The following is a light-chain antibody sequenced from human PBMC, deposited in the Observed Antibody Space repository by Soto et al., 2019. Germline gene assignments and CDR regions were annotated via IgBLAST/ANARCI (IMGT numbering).Light chain of an antibody. Sequence: QSVLTQPPSGSAAPGQTVTISCSGSSSNIGNNYVSWYQQLPGTAPKLLIYDNNKRPSGIPDRFSGSKSGTSATLGITGLRTGDEADYYCGTWDSSLSAGVFGGGTKLTVL. CDR3: GTWDSSLSAGV. V-gene: IGLV1-51*01. CDR2: DNN. CDR1: SSNIGNNY. J-gene: IGLJ2*01.